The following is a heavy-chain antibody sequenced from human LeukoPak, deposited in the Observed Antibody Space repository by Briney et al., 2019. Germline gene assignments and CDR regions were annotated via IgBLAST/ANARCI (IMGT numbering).Heavy chain of an antibody. J-gene: IGHJ4*02. Sequence: GESLKISCKGSGFSFASHWIGWVRQRPGKGLEWMGIIYAGDSDTRYSPSFQGQVTISADKSISTAYLQWSSLKASDTAMYYCARHPSYSSGWPLDYWGQGTPVTVSS. CDR3: ARHPSYSSGWPLDY. CDR2: IYAGDSDT. CDR1: GFSFASHW. V-gene: IGHV5-51*01. D-gene: IGHD6-19*01.